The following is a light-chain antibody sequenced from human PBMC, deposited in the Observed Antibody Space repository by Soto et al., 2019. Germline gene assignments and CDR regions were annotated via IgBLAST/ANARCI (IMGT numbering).Light chain of an antibody. J-gene: IGKJ1*01. CDR2: DAS. V-gene: IGKV3-11*01. CDR3: QQHSNWPRT. CDR1: QVVSSY. Sequence: LTQSPAPLSASPGYRSTLSCRASQVVSSYLAWYQQKPGQAPKLLIYDASTWATGVPSRFSGSGSGTDFTLTISSLEPEDFAVYYCQQHSNWPRTFGQGTRVDIK.